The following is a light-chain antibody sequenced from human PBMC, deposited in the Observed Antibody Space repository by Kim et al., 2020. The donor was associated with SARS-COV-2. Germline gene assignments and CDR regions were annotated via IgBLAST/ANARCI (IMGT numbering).Light chain of an antibody. CDR3: RQYGSSPFT. Sequence: CAVERSILSGRASQTISGNYLAWDQQKPGQAPRLHIRNAFSRATGIPDRFSGSGSGTDFTLTISRLEPEDFAEYYCRQYGSSPFTFGPGTKVDIK. CDR2: NAF. J-gene: IGKJ3*01. V-gene: IGKV3-20*01. CDR1: QTISGNY.